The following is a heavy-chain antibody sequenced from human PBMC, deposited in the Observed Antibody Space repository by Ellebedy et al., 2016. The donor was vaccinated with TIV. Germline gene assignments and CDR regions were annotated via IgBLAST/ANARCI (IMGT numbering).Heavy chain of an antibody. CDR2: FDPEDGET. J-gene: IGHJ5*02. V-gene: IGHV1-24*01. D-gene: IGHD6-13*01. CDR1: GYTLTELS. Sequence: ASVKVSCKVSGYTLTELSMHWVRQAPGKGLEWMGGFDPEDGETIYAQKFQGRVTMTEDTSTDTAYMELRSLRSDDTAVYYCARGDSSSWYLGWFDPWGQGTLVTVSS. CDR3: ARGDSSSWYLGWFDP.